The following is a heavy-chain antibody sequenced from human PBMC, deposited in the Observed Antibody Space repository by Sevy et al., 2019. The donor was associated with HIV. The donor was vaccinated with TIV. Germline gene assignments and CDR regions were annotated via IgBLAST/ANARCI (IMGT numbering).Heavy chain of an antibody. J-gene: IGHJ1*01. V-gene: IGHV1-2*02. CDR1: GYIFTGYY. CDR3: ARGGYGGNSWWEYFQL. D-gene: IGHD4-17*01. Sequence: ASVKVSCKASGYIFTGYYMHWVRQAPGQGPEWMGWINPNSGDTNDAQKFQGRVTMTRDTSTTTAYMELSRLRSDDTAVYYCARGGYGGNSWWEYFQLWRQGTLVTVSS. CDR2: INPNSGDT.